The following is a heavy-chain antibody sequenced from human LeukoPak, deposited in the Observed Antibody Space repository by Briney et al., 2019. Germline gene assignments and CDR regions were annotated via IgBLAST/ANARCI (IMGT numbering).Heavy chain of an antibody. CDR3: ARGLIFDCSGGSCYSDYYYYYGMDV. V-gene: IGHV3-7*01. J-gene: IGHJ6*02. D-gene: IGHD2-15*01. Sequence: PGGSLRLSSAASGFTFSSYWMSWVRQAPGKGLEWVANIKQDGSEKYYVDSVKGRFTISRDNAKNSLYLQMNSLRAEDTAVYYCARGLIFDCSGGSCYSDYYYYYGMDVWGQGTTVTVSS. CDR1: GFTFSSYW. CDR2: IKQDGSEK.